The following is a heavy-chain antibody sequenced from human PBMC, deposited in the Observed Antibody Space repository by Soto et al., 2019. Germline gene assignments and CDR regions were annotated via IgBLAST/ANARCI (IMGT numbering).Heavy chain of an antibody. J-gene: IGHJ4*02. CDR2: IYSDGTK. Sequence: QITLKESGPTLVKPTQTLTLTCTFSGFSLSTSGVDVGWIRQPPGKALEWLGLIYSDGTKLYSPSLQNRLTITKGTAKNQVVLTMTTMDPVDTATYYCAPRSRERYGLLDYWGQGTLVTVSS. V-gene: IGHV2-5*02. D-gene: IGHD1-20*01. CDR1: GFSLSTSGVD. CDR3: APRSRERYGLLDY.